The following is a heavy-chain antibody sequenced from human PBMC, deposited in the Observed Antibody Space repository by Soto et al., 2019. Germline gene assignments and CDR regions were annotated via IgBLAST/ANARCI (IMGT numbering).Heavy chain of an antibody. CDR1: GFTFSNAW. J-gene: IGHJ6*02. Sequence: EVQLVESGGGLVKPGGSLRLSCAASGFTFSNAWMNWVRQAPGKGLEWVGRIKSKTDGGTTDYAAPVKGRFTISRDDSKNTLYLQMNSLKTEDTAVYYCTTDEGSCSSTSCYRRYYYYGMDVWGQGTTVTVSS. CDR3: TTDEGSCSSTSCYRRYYYYGMDV. D-gene: IGHD2-2*01. CDR2: IKSKTDGGTT. V-gene: IGHV3-15*07.